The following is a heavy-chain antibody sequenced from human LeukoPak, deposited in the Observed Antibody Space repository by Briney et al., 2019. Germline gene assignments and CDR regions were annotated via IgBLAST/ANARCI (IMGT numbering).Heavy chain of an antibody. CDR1: GYTFTGYY. Sequence: ASVKVSFKASGYTFTGYYMHWVRQAPGQGLEWMGWINPNSGGTNYAQTFQGRVTMTRDTSISTVYMGLSSLGSDDTAVYYCARSYSSFSNWFDPWGQGTLVTVSS. J-gene: IGHJ5*02. CDR3: ARSYSSFSNWFDP. V-gene: IGHV1-2*02. D-gene: IGHD6-6*01. CDR2: INPNSGGT.